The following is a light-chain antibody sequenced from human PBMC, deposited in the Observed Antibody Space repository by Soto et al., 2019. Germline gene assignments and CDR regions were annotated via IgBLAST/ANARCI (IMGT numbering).Light chain of an antibody. J-gene: IGLJ3*02. V-gene: IGLV2-23*01. CDR1: SSDVGSYNL. Sequence: QSVLTQPASVSGSPGQSITISCTGTSSDVGSYNLVSWYQHHPGKAPKLMIYEGSKRPSGVSNRFSGSKSGNTASLTISGLQAEDEAEYYCCSYAVSNTDWVFGGGTKLTVL. CDR3: CSYAVSNTDWV. CDR2: EGS.